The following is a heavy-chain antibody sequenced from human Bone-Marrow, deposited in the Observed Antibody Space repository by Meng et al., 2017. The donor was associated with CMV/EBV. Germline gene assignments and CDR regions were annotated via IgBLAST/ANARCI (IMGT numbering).Heavy chain of an antibody. D-gene: IGHD2-2*01. CDR2: ISSSSSYI. J-gene: IGHJ3*02. Sequence: GESLKISCAASGFTFSSYSMNWVRQAPGKGLEWVSSISSSSSYIYYADSVKGRFTISRDNAKNSLYLQMNSLRAEDTAVYYCASPYQLQPERGGYRTGLDAFDIWGQGTMITVSS. CDR3: ASPYQLQPERGGYRTGLDAFDI. V-gene: IGHV3-21*01. CDR1: GFTFSSYS.